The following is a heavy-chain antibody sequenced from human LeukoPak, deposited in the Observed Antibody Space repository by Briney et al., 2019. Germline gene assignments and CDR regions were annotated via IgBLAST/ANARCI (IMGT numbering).Heavy chain of an antibody. CDR1: GGSFSGYY. V-gene: IGHV4-34*01. J-gene: IGHJ4*02. Sequence: SETLSLTWAVYGGSFSGYYWSWIRQPPGKGLEWIGEINHSGSTNYNPSLKSRVTISVDTSKNQFSLKLSSVTAADTAVYYCARGSDFWSRHLDYWGQGTLVTVSS. CDR2: INHSGST. CDR3: ARGSDFWSRHLDY. D-gene: IGHD3-3*01.